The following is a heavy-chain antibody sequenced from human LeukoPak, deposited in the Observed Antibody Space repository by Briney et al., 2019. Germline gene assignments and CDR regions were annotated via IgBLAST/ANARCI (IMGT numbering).Heavy chain of an antibody. Sequence: TSETLSLTCAVSGGSISSSNWWSWVRQPPGKGLEWIGEIYHSGSTNYNPSLKSRVTISVDKSKNQFSLKLSSVTAADTAVYYCASYSIGDDYVWGSHPARDYWGQGTLVTVSS. CDR1: GGSISSSNW. CDR3: ASYSIGDDYVWGSHPARDY. D-gene: IGHD3-16*01. J-gene: IGHJ4*02. V-gene: IGHV4-4*02. CDR2: IYHSGST.